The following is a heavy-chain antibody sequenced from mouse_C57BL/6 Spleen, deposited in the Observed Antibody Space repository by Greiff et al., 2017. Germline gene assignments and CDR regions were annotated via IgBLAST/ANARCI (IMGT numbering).Heavy chain of an antibody. Sequence: EVKLVESGPGLVKPSQSLSLTCSVTGYSITSGYYWNWIRQFPGNKLEWMGYISYDGSNNYNPSLKNRISITRDTSKNQFFLKLNSVTTEDTATYYCARALTTVVYFDYWGQGTTLTVSS. V-gene: IGHV3-6*01. CDR3: ARALTTVVYFDY. CDR1: GYSITSGYY. J-gene: IGHJ2*01. CDR2: ISYDGSN. D-gene: IGHD1-1*01.